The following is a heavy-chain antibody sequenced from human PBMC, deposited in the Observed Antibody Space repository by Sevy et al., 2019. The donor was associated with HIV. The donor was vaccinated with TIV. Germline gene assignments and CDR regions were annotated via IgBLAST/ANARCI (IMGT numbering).Heavy chain of an antibody. CDR1: GFSFSIYW. V-gene: IGHV3-7*01. CDR3: VREGLGGYSYSLDY. CDR2: MKQDGSEE. D-gene: IGHD5-18*01. J-gene: IGHJ4*01. Sequence: GGSLRLSCAASGFSFSIYWMSWVRQAPGNGLEWVATMKQDGSEEDYVDSVKGRFTISRDNAKNSLFLQMNSLSAEDTAVYYCVREGLGGYSYSLDYWGHGTLVTVSS.